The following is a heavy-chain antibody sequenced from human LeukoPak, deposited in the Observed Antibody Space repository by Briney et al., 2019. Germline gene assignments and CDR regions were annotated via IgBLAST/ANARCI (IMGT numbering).Heavy chain of an antibody. CDR1: GYTFTSYG. J-gene: IGHJ6*02. Sequence: ASVRVSCKASGYTFTSYGISWVRQAPGQGLEWMGWISAYNGNTNYAQKLQGRVTMTTDTSTSTAYMELRSLRSDDTAVYYCASSMVRGVKSTWYYGMDVWGQGTTVTVSS. CDR2: ISAYNGNT. V-gene: IGHV1-18*01. CDR3: ASSMVRGVKSTWYYGMDV. D-gene: IGHD3-10*01.